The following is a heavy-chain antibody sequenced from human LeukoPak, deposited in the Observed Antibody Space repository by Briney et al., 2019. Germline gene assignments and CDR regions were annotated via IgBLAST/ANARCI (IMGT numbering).Heavy chain of an antibody. J-gene: IGHJ4*02. CDR3: ARGAYGSGKTYYFDY. D-gene: IGHD3-10*01. V-gene: IGHV4-38-2*02. CDR2: IYHSGST. CDR1: GHSISSGYSISSGYY. Sequence: SETLSLTCSVSGHSISSGYSISSGYYWGWIRQTKGKGLELIGTIYHSGSTYYNPSLKSRVTISVDTSKNHFSLKLSSVTAADTAVYYCARGAYGSGKTYYFDYWGQGTLVTVSS.